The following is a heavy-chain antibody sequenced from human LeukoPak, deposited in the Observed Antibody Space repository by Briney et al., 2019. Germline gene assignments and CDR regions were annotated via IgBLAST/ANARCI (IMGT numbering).Heavy chain of an antibody. V-gene: IGHV3-30-3*01. CDR3: ARDPQH. J-gene: IGHJ1*01. CDR1: VFTFSSYV. CDR2: ISFDGNNK. Sequence: GGCLRLSCADSVFTFSSYVMHWVRQAPGKGVEWVTVISFDGNNKYSTDSVKGGFTISRDNSKNTFYLQMNRLRAEDTAVYYCARDPQHWGQGTLVTVS.